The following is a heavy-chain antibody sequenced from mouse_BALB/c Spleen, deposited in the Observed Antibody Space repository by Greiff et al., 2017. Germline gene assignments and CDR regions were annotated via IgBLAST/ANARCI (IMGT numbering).Heavy chain of an antibody. CDR1: GFTFSSFG. Sequence: EVKLVESGGGLVQPGGSRKLSCAASGFTFSSFGMHWVRQAPEKGLEWVAYISSGSSTIYYADTVKGRFTISRDNPKNTLFLQMTSLRSEDTAMYYCARDYGSSYGYAMDYWGQGTSVTVSS. CDR3: ARDYGSSYGYAMDY. CDR2: ISSGSSTI. J-gene: IGHJ4*01. D-gene: IGHD1-1*01. V-gene: IGHV5-17*02.